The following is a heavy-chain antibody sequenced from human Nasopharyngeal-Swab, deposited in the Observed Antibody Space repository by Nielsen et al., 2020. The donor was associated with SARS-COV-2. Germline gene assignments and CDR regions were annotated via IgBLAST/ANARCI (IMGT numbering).Heavy chain of an antibody. V-gene: IGHV3-49*01. Sequence: GESLKISCTTSGFTFGDYGMSWFRQAPGKGLEWVGFIRSKTYSGAPEYAASVKGRFTISRDGAESIAYLQMNSLETEDTGVYYCARSVGSFYGQGAFDIWGQGTMVTVSS. CDR2: IRSKTYSGAP. J-gene: IGHJ3*02. D-gene: IGHD1-26*01. CDR3: ARSVGSFYGQGAFDI. CDR1: GFTFGDYG.